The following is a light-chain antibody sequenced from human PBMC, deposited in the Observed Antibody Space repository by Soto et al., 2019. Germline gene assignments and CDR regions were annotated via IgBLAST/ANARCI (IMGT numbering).Light chain of an antibody. Sequence: EIVSTQSPGTLSLSPGERATLSCRASQSVSSNYLLWYQQKPGQAPRLLIYGTSNRASGIPDRFSGSGSGTDFTLTISRLEPEDFSVYYCQQYGSPPTFTFGPGTKVDIK. CDR3: QQYGSPPTFT. CDR1: QSVSSNY. CDR2: GTS. V-gene: IGKV3-20*01. J-gene: IGKJ3*01.